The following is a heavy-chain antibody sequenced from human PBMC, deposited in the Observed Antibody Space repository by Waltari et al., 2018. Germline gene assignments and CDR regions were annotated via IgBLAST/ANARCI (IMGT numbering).Heavy chain of an antibody. D-gene: IGHD1-26*01. J-gene: IGHJ4*02. CDR3: ARARAVVRDGIDY. Sequence: EAPLVESGGGLAQPGGFLRLHCVVSGYTLSSYALRWVRQAPGKGLGWVSAISGSGGSTNSADSVEVRFTIARDNTKISLYLRTVSLRAEDTSVYYCARARAVVRDGIDYWGQGTLVTVSS. CDR2: ISGSGGST. CDR1: GYTLSSYA. V-gene: IGHV3-23*04.